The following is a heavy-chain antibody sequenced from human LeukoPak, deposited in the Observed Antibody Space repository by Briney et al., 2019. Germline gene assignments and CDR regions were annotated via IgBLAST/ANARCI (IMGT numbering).Heavy chain of an antibody. CDR3: ARAPSITMVRGVITPYYFDY. D-gene: IGHD3-10*01. CDR2: IKKDGSEK. CDR1: GFTFSSYW. Sequence: GGSLRLSCAASGFTFSSYWMSWLRQTPEKGLEWVANIKKDGSEKYYVDSVKGRFSISRDNAKNSLYLQMNSLRAEDTAMYYCARAPSITMVRGVITPYYFDYWGQGTLVTVSS. V-gene: IGHV3-7*04. J-gene: IGHJ4*02.